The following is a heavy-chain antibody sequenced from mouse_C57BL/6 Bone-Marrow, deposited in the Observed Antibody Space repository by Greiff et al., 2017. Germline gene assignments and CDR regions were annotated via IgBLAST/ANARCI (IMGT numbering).Heavy chain of an antibody. CDR1: GYTFTSYW. CDR2: IHPNSGST. J-gene: IGHJ3*01. CDR3: AREEYYGSSPGFAY. V-gene: IGHV1-64*01. D-gene: IGHD1-1*01. Sequence: QVQLQQPGAELVKPGASVKLSCKASGYTFTSYWMHWVKPRPGQGLEWIGMIHPNSGSTNYNEKFKSKATLTVDKSSSTAYMQLSSLTSEDSAVYYGAREEYYGSSPGFAYWGQGTLGTVSA.